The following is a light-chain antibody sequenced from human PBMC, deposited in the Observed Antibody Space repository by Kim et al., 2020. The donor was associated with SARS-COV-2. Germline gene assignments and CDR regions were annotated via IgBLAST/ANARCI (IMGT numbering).Light chain of an antibody. V-gene: IGLV3-1*01. CDR1: KLGHKY. J-gene: IGLJ1*01. Sequence: SVSPGQTASITCSGDKLGHKYVSWYQQKAGQSPVLVIYQDSKRRSGIPERISGSNSGNTATLTISGTQASDEGAYYCQAWDNRIAVFGPGTKVTVL. CDR2: QDS. CDR3: QAWDNRIAV.